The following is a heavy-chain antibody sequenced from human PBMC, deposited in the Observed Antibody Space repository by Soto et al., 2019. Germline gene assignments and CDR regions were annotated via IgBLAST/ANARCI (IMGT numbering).Heavy chain of an antibody. CDR1: GFNFSSYS. CDR3: AREEWRTVTTRYFDY. J-gene: IGHJ4*02. D-gene: IGHD4-17*01. V-gene: IGHV3-48*02. Sequence: GGSLRLSCAASGFNFSSYSMNWVRQAPGKGLEWVSYISSSSSTIYYADSVKGRFTISRDNAKNSLYLQMNSLRDEDTAVYYCAREEWRTVTTRYFDYWGQGTLVTVSS. CDR2: ISSSSSTI.